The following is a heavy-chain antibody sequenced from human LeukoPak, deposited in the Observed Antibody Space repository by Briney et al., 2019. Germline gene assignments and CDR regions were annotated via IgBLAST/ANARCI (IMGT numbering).Heavy chain of an antibody. D-gene: IGHD6-13*01. J-gene: IGHJ4*02. Sequence: PGGSLRLSCTVSGFTFSTHWMRWVRQAPGKGLVWVSPIKGDGTSTNYADSVKGRFTISRDNAKNTLFLQMNSLRAEDTAVYYCARDGLAAAADYWGQGTLVTVSS. CDR3: ARDGLAAAADY. CDR2: IKGDGTST. CDR1: GFTFSTHW. V-gene: IGHV3-74*01.